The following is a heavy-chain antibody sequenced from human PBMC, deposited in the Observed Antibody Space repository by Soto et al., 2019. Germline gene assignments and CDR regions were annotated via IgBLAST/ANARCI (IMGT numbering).Heavy chain of an antibody. V-gene: IGHV3-48*03. Sequence: GGSLRLSCAASGFTFSSYEMNWVRQAPGKGLEWVSYISSSGSTIYYADSVKGRFTISRDNGKNSLYLQMNSLRAEDTAVYYCARDRGSSIAALTLPPGYYYGMDVWGQGTTVTVSS. CDR1: GFTFSSYE. CDR2: ISSSGSTI. CDR3: ARDRGSSIAALTLPPGYYYGMDV. D-gene: IGHD6-6*01. J-gene: IGHJ6*02.